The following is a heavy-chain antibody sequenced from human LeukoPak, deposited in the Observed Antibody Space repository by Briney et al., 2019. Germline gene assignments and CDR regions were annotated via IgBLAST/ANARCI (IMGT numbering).Heavy chain of an antibody. CDR3: VRGSSVGATVEAFEI. V-gene: IGHV3-33*01. J-gene: IGHJ3*02. CDR1: GFTFSSYG. D-gene: IGHD1-26*01. CDR2: IWYDGSNK. Sequence: GGSLRLSCAASGFTFSSYGMHWVRQAPGKGLEWVAVIWYDGSNKYHADSVKGRFTISRDNSKNTLYLEMNSLRAEDTAVYYCVRGSSVGATVEAFEIWGQGTMVTVSS.